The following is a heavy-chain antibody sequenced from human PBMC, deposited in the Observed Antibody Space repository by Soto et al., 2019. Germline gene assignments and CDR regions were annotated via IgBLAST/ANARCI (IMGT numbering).Heavy chain of an antibody. D-gene: IGHD3-22*01. V-gene: IGHV3-30-3*01. CDR1: GFIFRSYA. J-gene: IGHJ6*02. Sequence: PGGSLRLSGAASGFIFRSYAMHWVRQAPGKGLEWVTVISYDGSDKYYADSVKGRFTISRDNSKNKLYLQMNSLTTEDTAVYYCARDDYDSSSYYGSYYYGMDVWGQGTTVTVSS. CDR2: ISYDGSDK. CDR3: ARDDYDSSSYYGSYYYGMDV.